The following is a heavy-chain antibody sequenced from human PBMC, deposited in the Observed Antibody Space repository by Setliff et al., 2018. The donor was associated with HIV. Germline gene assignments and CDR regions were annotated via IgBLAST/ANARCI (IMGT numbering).Heavy chain of an antibody. CDR3: ARSDISGTGYFDS. D-gene: IGHD1-20*01. CDR2: MNPDSGNT. Sequence: GASVKVSCKASGYSFSRSWVQWVRQTTGQGLEWMGWMNPDSGNTGYAQKFQGRVTMTRNTSISTAYMDLSSLRSEDTAVYHCARSDISGTGYFDSWGQGTLVTVSS. J-gene: IGHJ4*02. V-gene: IGHV1-8*01. CDR1: GYSFSRSW.